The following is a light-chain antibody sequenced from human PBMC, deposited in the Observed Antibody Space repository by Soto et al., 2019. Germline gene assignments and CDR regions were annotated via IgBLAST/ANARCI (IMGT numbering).Light chain of an antibody. V-gene: IGKV1-5*03. CDR1: QSISSW. CDR2: KAS. J-gene: IGKJ1*01. CDR3: QHWET. Sequence: DSPMTQSPSTLSASVGDRVTITCRASQSISSWLAWYQQKPGKAPKLLIYKASSLESGVPSRFSGSGSGTEFTLTISSLQPDDFATYYCQHWETFGQGTKVDIK.